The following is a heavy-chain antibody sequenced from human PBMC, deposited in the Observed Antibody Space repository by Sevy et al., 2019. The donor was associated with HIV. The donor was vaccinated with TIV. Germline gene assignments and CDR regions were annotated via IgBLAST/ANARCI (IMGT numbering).Heavy chain of an antibody. CDR3: AQASHDIVVVPAAIQDLYYYYGMDV. J-gene: IGHJ6*02. CDR1: GFTFSSYA. Sequence: GGSLRLSCAASGFTFSSYAMSWVRQAPGKGLEWVSAISGSGGSTYYADSVKGRFTISRDNSKNTLYLQMNSLRAEDTAVYYCAQASHDIVVVPAAIQDLYYYYGMDVWGQGTTVTVSS. D-gene: IGHD2-2*02. V-gene: IGHV3-23*01. CDR2: ISGSGGST.